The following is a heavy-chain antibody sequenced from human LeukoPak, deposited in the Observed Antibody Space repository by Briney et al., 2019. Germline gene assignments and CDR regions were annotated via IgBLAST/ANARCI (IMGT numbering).Heavy chain of an antibody. J-gene: IGHJ4*02. D-gene: IGHD6-19*01. CDR3: AGRVAVSGTRGDY. V-gene: IGHV3-23*01. Sequence: GGSLRLSCAASGFTFNSYAMSWVRQAPGKGLERVSVISVSGGSTYYADSVKSRFAISRDNSKNTLYLQMNSLRAEDTAVYYCAGRVAVSGTRGDYWGQGTLVTVSS. CDR2: ISVSGGST. CDR1: GFTFNSYA.